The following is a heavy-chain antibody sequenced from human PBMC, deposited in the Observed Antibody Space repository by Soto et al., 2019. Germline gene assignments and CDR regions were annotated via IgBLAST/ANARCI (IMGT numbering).Heavy chain of an antibody. CDR1: GGSISSGDFY. CDR3: ARTRDNNRNANFDY. D-gene: IGHD1-20*01. Sequence: PSETLSLTCAVSGGSISSGDFYWSWIRQPPGKGLEWIGYIYYSGSAYYNPSLKSRLSMSVDTSKNQFSVRLTSVTAADTAAYYCARTRDNNRNANFDYWGQGTLVTVSS. V-gene: IGHV4-30-4*08. J-gene: IGHJ4*02. CDR2: IYYSGSA.